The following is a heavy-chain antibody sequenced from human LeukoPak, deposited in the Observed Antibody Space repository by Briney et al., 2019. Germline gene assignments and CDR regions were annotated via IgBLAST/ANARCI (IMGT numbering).Heavy chain of an antibody. Sequence: GGSLRLSCAASGFTFSSYAMHWVRQAPGKGLEWVAVISYDGSNKYYADSVKGRFTISRDNAKNSLYLQMNSLRAEDTAVYYCARGGIVDTAMVTALDYWGQGTLVTVSS. CDR1: GFTFSSYA. V-gene: IGHV3-30-3*01. J-gene: IGHJ4*02. D-gene: IGHD5-18*01. CDR3: ARGGIVDTAMVTALDY. CDR2: ISYDGSNK.